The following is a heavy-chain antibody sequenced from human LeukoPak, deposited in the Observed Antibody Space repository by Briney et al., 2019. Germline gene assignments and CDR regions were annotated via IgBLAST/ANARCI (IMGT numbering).Heavy chain of an antibody. J-gene: IGHJ5*02. CDR3: ARRGAGNWFDP. CDR1: GGSISSYY. D-gene: IGHD1-14*01. CDR2: IYYGGST. V-gene: IGHV4-59*01. Sequence: SETLSLTCTVSGGSISSYYWSWIRQPPGKGLEWIGYIYYGGSTNYNPSLKSRVTISVDTSKNQFSLKLSSVTAADTAVYYCARRGAGNWFDPWVQGTLVTVSS.